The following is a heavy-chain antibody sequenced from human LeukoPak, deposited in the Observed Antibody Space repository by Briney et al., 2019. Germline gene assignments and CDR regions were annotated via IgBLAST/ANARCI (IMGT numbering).Heavy chain of an antibody. D-gene: IGHD2-2*01. Sequence: PGGSLRLSCAASGFTFSSYSMNWVRQAPGKGLEWVSSISSSSTYIYYADSVKGRFTISRDNAKNSLYLQMNSLRAEDTAVYYCARRYCSSTNCYAFDYWGQGTLVTVSS. J-gene: IGHJ4*02. CDR2: ISSSSTYI. CDR1: GFTFSSYS. CDR3: ARRYCSSTNCYAFDY. V-gene: IGHV3-21*01.